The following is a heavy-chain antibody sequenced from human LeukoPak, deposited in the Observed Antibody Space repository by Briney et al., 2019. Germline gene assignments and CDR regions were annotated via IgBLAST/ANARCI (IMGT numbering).Heavy chain of an antibody. D-gene: IGHD5-12*01. J-gene: IGHJ4*02. Sequence: ASVKVSCKASGYTFTCYYMLWVRQAPGQGLEWMGWINPNSGGTNYAQKFQGWVTMTRDTSISTAYMELSRLRSDDTAVYYCARGPDIVATFFIYWGQGTLVTVSS. CDR1: GYTFTCYY. CDR3: ARGPDIVATFFIY. V-gene: IGHV1-2*04. CDR2: INPNSGGT.